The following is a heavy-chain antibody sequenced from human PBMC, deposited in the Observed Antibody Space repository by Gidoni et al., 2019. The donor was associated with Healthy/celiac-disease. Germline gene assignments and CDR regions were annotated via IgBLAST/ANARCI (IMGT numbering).Heavy chain of an antibody. CDR1: GFTFSSYG. Sequence: GFTFSSYGMHWVRQAPGKGLEWVAVIWYDGSNKYYADSVKGRFTISRDNSKNKLYLQMNSLRAEDTAVYYCARATSFWSGLYYYYMDVWGKGTTVTVSS. D-gene: IGHD3-3*01. J-gene: IGHJ6*03. CDR3: ARATSFWSGLYYYYMDV. CDR2: IWYDGSNK. V-gene: IGHV3-33*01.